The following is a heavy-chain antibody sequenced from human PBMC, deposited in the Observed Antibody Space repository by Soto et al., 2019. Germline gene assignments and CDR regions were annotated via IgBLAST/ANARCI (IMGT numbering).Heavy chain of an antibody. J-gene: IGHJ4*02. D-gene: IGHD3-16*02. CDR2: ISYDGSDK. Sequence: QVQLVESGGGVVQPGRSLRLSCAASGFTFSSYAMHWVLQAPGKGLEWVAVISYDGSDKYYAESVKGRFTISRDNSKNTLNLQMNSLRADDTAVYYCAKALGELSPESYDYWGQGTLITVSS. V-gene: IGHV3-30*18. CDR3: AKALGELSPESYDY. CDR1: GFTFSSYA.